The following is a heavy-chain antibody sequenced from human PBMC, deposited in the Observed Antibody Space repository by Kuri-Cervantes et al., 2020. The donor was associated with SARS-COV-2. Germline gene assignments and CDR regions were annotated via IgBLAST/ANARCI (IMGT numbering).Heavy chain of an antibody. CDR3: ARRIAVAGTYYYYYMDV. V-gene: IGHV1-2*02. Sequence: ASGKVSCKASGYTFTGYYMHWVRQAPGQGLEWMGWINPNSGGTNYAQKFQGRVTMTRDTSISTAYMELSRLRSDDTAVYYCARRIAVAGTYYYYYMDVWGKGTTVTVSS. J-gene: IGHJ6*03. CDR2: INPNSGGT. CDR1: GYTFTGYY. D-gene: IGHD6-19*01.